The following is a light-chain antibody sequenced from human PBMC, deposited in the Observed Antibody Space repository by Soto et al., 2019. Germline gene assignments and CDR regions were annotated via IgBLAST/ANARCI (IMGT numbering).Light chain of an antibody. V-gene: IGKV3-15*01. Sequence: IVLTQSPGTRSLSPGERATLSCRASQSISNRYLAWFQQKPGQSPRLFIYSASTRATGIPARFSGSVSGTEGTITINSLKSEDGSVYDCQQSNNWPRTFGQGTKVDIK. CDR3: QQSNNWPRT. J-gene: IGKJ1*01. CDR1: QSISNRY. CDR2: SAS.